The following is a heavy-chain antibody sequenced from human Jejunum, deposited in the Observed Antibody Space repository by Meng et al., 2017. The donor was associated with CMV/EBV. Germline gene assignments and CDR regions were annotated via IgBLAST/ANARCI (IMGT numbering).Heavy chain of an antibody. Sequence: SEFTFGYPHMDWFRSAPGKVLEWLGRTSRKLIAFPTQYAASVKDRFTTPRDDSHSSLYLQMNSLKSDDTAGYFCGRDSMKGGGFDQWGQGTLVTVSS. V-gene: IGHV3-72*01. D-gene: IGHD3-10*01. J-gene: IGHJ4*02. CDR1: EFTFGYPH. CDR3: GRDSMKGGGFDQ. CDR2: TSRKLIAFPT.